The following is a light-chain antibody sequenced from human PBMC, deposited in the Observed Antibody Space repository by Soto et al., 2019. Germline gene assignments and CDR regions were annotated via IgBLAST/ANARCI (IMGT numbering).Light chain of an antibody. V-gene: IGKV3-15*01. Sequence: EIVLTQSPGTLSLSPGERATLSCRASQSVSSSYLAWYHQKPGQAXXLLIYDTSTRAADIPARFSGSGSGTDFTLTISSLQSEDFAAYYCQQYNHWRSISFGQGTRLEIK. CDR2: DTS. CDR3: QQYNHWRSIS. J-gene: IGKJ5*01. CDR1: QSVSSSY.